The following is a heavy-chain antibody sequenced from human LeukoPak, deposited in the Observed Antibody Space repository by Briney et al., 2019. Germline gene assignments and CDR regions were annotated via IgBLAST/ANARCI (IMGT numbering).Heavy chain of an antibody. J-gene: IGHJ4*02. Sequence: GGSLRLSCAASGFIFRSYSMHWVRQAPGKGLDWVTVISYDGSNKYYSDSVKGRFTISRDNSKNTLYLHMNSLRTEDTAMYYCARGGGFSGYDYWGQGTLVTVSS. V-gene: IGHV3-30-3*01. CDR2: ISYDGSNK. CDR1: GFIFRSYS. D-gene: IGHD5-12*01. CDR3: ARGGGFSGYDY.